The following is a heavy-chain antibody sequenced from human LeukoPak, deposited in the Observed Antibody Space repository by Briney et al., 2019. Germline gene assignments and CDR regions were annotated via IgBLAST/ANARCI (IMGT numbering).Heavy chain of an antibody. V-gene: IGHV4-59*01. CDR2: IYYSGST. J-gene: IGHJ4*02. Sequence: SETLSLTCTVSGGSISSYYWSWIRQPPGKGLEWIGYIYYSGSTNYNPSLKSRVTISVDTSKNQFSLKLSSVTAADTAVYYCATYDYAGLLFDYWGQGTLVTVSS. CDR1: GGSISSYY. D-gene: IGHD4-17*01. CDR3: ATYDYAGLLFDY.